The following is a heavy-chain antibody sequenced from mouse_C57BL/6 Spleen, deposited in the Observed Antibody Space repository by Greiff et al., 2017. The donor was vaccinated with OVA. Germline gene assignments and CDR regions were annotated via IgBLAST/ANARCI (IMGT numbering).Heavy chain of an antibody. Sequence: QVQLQQSGAELVKPGASVKLSCKASGYTFTSYWMHWVTQRPGQGLEWIGMIHPNSGSTHYNEKFKSKVTLTVDNSSSTAYMQLISLTSEDSAVYSCARRGDRGNYYAMDYWGQGTSVTVSS. CDR2: IHPNSGST. D-gene: IGHD2-1*01. CDR1: GYTFTSYW. J-gene: IGHJ4*01. CDR3: ARRGDRGNYYAMDY. V-gene: IGHV1-64*01.